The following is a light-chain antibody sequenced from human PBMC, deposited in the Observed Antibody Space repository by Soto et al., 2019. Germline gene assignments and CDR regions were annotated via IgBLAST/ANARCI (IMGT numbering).Light chain of an antibody. CDR2: GAS. CDR1: QSVSSNY. J-gene: IGKJ2*01. Sequence: EIVLTQSPATLSLSPGERGTLSCRASQSVSSNYLAWYQQRPGQAPRLLIYGASSRATGIPDRFSGSGSGTDFTRTISRLEPEDFAVDYCQQHGYSPHTFGQGTKLEIK. CDR3: QQHGYSPHT. V-gene: IGKV3-20*01.